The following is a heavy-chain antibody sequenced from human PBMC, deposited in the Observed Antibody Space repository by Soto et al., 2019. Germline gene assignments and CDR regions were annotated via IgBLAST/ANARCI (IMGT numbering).Heavy chain of an antibody. V-gene: IGHV3-73*01. J-gene: IGHJ3*02. CDR2: IRSKANSYAT. CDR3: TRDRDGYNYFDAFDI. D-gene: IGHD5-12*01. Sequence: GGSLRLSCAASGFTFSGSAMHWVRQASGKGLEWVGRIRSKANSYATAYAASVKGRFTISRDDSKNMAYLQMNSLKTEDTAVYYCTRDRDGYNYFDAFDIWGQGTMVTVSS. CDR1: GFTFSGSA.